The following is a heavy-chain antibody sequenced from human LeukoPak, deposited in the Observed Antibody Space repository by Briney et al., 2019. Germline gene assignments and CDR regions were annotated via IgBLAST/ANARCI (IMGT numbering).Heavy chain of an antibody. D-gene: IGHD2-2*01. CDR1: GGSFSGYY. J-gene: IGHJ6*03. CDR2: INHSGST. Sequence: SETLSLTCAVYGGSFSGYYWSWIRQPPGKGLEWIGEINHSGSTNYNPSLKGRVTISVDTSKNQFSPRLSSVTAADTAVYYCARGRGYCSSTSCYRDYYYYMDVWGKGTTVTVSS. V-gene: IGHV4-34*01. CDR3: ARGRGYCSSTSCYRDYYYYMDV.